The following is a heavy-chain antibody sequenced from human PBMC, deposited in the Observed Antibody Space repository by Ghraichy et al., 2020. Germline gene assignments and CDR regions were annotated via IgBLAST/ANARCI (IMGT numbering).Heavy chain of an antibody. CDR3: ARGATVIRFFYYDGMDV. V-gene: IGHV3-48*02. CDR1: GFTLSGHS. J-gene: IGHJ6*02. CDR2: ITSSSRTI. Sequence: GGSLRLSCVGSGFTLSGHSMNWVRQSPGKGLEWVAYITSSSRTIYYADSVKGRFTISRDNAQNSLYLQMNSLRDEDTALYYCARGATVIRFFYYDGMDVWGQGTTVTVSS. D-gene: IGHD4-23*01.